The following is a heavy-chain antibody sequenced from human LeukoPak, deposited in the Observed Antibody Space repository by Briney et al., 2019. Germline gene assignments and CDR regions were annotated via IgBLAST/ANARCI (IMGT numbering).Heavy chain of an antibody. J-gene: IGHJ4*02. CDR2: ISYDGSNK. CDR3: AETHHRGYSYETTDF. CDR1: GLTFSKYT. D-gene: IGHD5-18*01. V-gene: IGHV3-30-3*01. Sequence: GGSLRLSCAASGLTFSKYTMYWVRQAPGKGLEWVAVISYDGSNKYYADSVKGRFTISRDNSKNTLYLQMNSLRVEDTAVYYCAETHHRGYSYETTDFWGQGTLVTVSS.